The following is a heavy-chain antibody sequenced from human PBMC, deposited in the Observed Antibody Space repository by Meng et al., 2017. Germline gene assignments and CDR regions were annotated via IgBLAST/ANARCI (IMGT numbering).Heavy chain of an antibody. CDR2: ISYDGSNK. Sequence: SLRLSCAASGYTFSSYAMHWVRQAPGKGLEWVAVISYDGSNKYYADSVKGRFTISRDNSKNTLYLQMDSLRAEGTAVYYCARVAAAGTIGYAFDIWGQGTMVTVSS. CDR1: GYTFSSYA. CDR3: ARVAAAGTIGYAFDI. D-gene: IGHD6-13*01. J-gene: IGHJ3*02. V-gene: IGHV3-30*04.